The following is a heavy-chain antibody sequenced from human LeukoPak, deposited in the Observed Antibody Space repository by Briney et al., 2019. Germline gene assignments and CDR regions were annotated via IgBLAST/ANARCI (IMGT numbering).Heavy chain of an antibody. CDR1: GGSISSGDYY. V-gene: IGHV4-61*08. CDR2: IFYSGST. Sequence: SETLSLTCTVSGGSISSGDYYWSWIRQPPGKGLEWIGYIFYSGSTNYNPSLKSRVAISVDTSKNQFSLKLSSVTAADAAVYYCARGGSYYDSWGQGTLVTVSS. CDR3: ARGGSYYDS. J-gene: IGHJ4*02. D-gene: IGHD1-26*01.